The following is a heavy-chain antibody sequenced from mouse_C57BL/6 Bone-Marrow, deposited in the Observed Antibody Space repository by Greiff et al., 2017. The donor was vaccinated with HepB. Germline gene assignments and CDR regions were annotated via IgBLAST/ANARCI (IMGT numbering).Heavy chain of an antibody. CDR3: SIPRWLLPHYYAMDY. Sequence: VQLQQSVAELVRPGASVKLSCTASGFNIKNTYMHWVKQRPEQGLEWIGRIDPANGNTKYAPKFQGKATITADTSSNTAYLQLSSLTSEDTAIYYCSIPRWLLPHYYAMDYWGQGTSVTVSS. D-gene: IGHD2-3*01. CDR2: IDPANGNT. CDR1: GFNIKNTY. V-gene: IGHV14-3*01. J-gene: IGHJ4*01.